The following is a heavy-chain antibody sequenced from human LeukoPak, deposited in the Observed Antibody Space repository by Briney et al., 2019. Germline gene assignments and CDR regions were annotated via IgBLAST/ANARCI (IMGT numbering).Heavy chain of an antibody. CDR3: ARDLVVSAVGDY. CDR1: GFTFSSYA. D-gene: IGHD2-15*01. CDR2: ISYDGSNK. Sequence: SGGSLRLSCAASGFTFSSYAMHWVRQAPGKGLEWVAVISYDGSNKYYADSVKGRFTISRDNSKNTLYLQMNSLRAEDTAVYYCARDLVVSAVGDYWGQGTLVTVSS. J-gene: IGHJ4*02. V-gene: IGHV3-30-3*01.